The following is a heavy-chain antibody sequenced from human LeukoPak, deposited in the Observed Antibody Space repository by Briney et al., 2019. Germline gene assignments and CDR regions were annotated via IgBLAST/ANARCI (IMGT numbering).Heavy chain of an antibody. J-gene: IGHJ5*02. V-gene: IGHV2-5*01. CDR2: IYWNDDK. D-gene: IGHD4-11*01. Sequence: SGPTLVKPTQTLTLTCTFSGFSLSTSGVGVGWIRQPPGKALEWLALIYWNDDKRYSPSLKSRLTITKDTSKNQVVLTMTNMDPVDTATYYCAHSIIFYSNPTLDWFDPWGQGTLVTVSS. CDR1: GFSLSTSGVG. CDR3: AHSIIFYSNPTLDWFDP.